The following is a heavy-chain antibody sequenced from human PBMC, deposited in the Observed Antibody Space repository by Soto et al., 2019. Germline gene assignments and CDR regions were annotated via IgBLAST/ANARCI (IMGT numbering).Heavy chain of an antibody. CDR1: GGSISSYY. J-gene: IGHJ4*02. Sequence: PSETLSLTCTVSGGSISSYYWSWIRQPPGKGLEWIGYIYYSGSTNYNPSLKSRVTISVDTSKNQFSLKLSSVTAADTAVYYCERQNYGDYFDYWGQGPLVTVSS. CDR2: IYYSGST. CDR3: ERQNYGDYFDY. V-gene: IGHV4-59*01. D-gene: IGHD4-17*01.